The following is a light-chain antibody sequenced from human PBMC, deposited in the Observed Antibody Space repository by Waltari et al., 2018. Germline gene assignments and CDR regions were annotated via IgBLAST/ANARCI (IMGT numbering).Light chain of an antibody. V-gene: IGLV3-1*01. CDR1: KLGDKY. CDR3: QVWDSSIAV. CDR2: QST. Sequence: SYELTQSPSVSVSPGQTASITCSGDKLGDKYVCWYQQKPGTSPALVTYQSTRRPSGIPGRFSGSNAGNTATLTIGGTQAMDEAYYYCQVWDSSIAVFGGGTKLTVL. J-gene: IGLJ3*02.